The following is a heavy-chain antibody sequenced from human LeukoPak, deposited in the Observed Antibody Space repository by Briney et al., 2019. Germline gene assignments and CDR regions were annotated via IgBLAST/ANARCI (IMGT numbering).Heavy chain of an antibody. V-gene: IGHV1-46*01. CDR3: ARDYADCSGGRCYLPDY. J-gene: IGHJ4*02. Sequence: GASVKVSCKASGYTFTSYYMHWVRQAPGQGLEWMGIINPSGGSTSYAQKFQGRVTMTRDTSTSTVYMELSSLRSEDTAVYYCARDYADCSGGRCYLPDYWGQGTLVTVSS. CDR1: GYTFTSYY. CDR2: INPSGGST. D-gene: IGHD2-15*01.